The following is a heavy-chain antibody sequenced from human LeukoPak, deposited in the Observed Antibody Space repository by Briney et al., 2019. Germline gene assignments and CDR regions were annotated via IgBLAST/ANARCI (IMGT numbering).Heavy chain of an antibody. D-gene: IGHD3-22*01. CDR2: IKSKTDGGTT. CDR3: TTDAESYYYDSSGYLVFNY. V-gene: IGHV3-15*01. CDR1: GFTFSNAW. J-gene: IGHJ4*02. Sequence: GGSLRLSCAASGFTFSNAWMSWVRQAPGKGLEWVGRIKSKTDGGTTDYAAPVKGRFTISRDDSKNTLYLQMNSLKTEDTAVYYCTTDAESYYYDSSGYLVFNYWGQGTLVTVSS.